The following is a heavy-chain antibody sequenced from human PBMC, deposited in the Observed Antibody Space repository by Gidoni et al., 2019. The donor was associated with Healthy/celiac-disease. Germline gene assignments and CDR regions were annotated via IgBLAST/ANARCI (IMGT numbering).Heavy chain of an antibody. J-gene: IGHJ4*02. D-gene: IGHD2-2*01. CDR1: GYTFTTYG. CDR3: ARNGRRPAAIQLDY. Sequence: QVQLEQSGAEVKKRGAAVKVSCKASGYTFTTYGIRWVGSAPGQWLEWMGWISAYNGTTNYAQKLQGRVTMTTDTSTSTAYMELRSLRSDDTAVYYCARNGRRPAAIQLDYWGQGTLVTVSS. CDR2: ISAYNGTT. V-gene: IGHV1-18*04.